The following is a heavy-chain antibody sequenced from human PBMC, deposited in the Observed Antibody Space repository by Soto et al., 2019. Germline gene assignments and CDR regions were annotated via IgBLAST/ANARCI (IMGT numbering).Heavy chain of an antibody. CDR3: ARSQGSSTSLEIYYYYYYGMDV. CDR1: GGTFSSYA. J-gene: IGHJ6*02. CDR2: IIPIAGTA. D-gene: IGHD2-2*01. V-gene: IGHV1-69*01. Sequence: QVPLVQSGAEVKKPGSSVKVSCKASGGTFSSYAISWVRQAPGQGLEWMGGIIPIAGTANYAQKFQGRVTITADESTSTAYMDLSSMRSEDTAVYYCARSQGSSTSLEIYYYYYYGMDVWGQGTTVTVSS.